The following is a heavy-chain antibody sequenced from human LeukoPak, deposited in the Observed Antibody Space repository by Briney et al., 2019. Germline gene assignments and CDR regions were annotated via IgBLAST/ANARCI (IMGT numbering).Heavy chain of an antibody. Sequence: GGSLRLSCAASGFTFSSNWMSWVRQAPGKGLEWVANIKEDGSEKYYVDSVKGRFTISRDNAKNSLYLQMNSLRAEDTAVYYCARGNSGSYSQDWFDPWGQGTLVTVSS. V-gene: IGHV3-7*01. CDR1: GFTFSSNW. D-gene: IGHD1-26*01. J-gene: IGHJ5*02. CDR2: IKEDGSEK. CDR3: ARGNSGSYSQDWFDP.